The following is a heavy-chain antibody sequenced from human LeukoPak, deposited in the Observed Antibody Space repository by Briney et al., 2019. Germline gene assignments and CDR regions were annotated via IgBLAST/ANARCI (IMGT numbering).Heavy chain of an antibody. D-gene: IGHD3-10*01. CDR1: GYTFTNFY. Sequence: ASVKVSCKASGYTFTNFYMHWVGQAPGQGLEWMGSINPNTGGTSSAQKFQGRVTMTGDTSISTAYMELSRLKSDDTAVYYCSRDPRGSYYSDYWGQGTLVSVSA. V-gene: IGHV1-2*02. CDR2: INPNTGGT. CDR3: SRDPRGSYYSDY. J-gene: IGHJ4*02.